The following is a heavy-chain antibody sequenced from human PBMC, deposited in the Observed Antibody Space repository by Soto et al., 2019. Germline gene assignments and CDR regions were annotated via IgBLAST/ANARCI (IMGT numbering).Heavy chain of an antibody. CDR1: GYTFTYYH. CDR2: INPNGGDT. D-gene: IGHD5-18*01. J-gene: IGHJ4*02. Sequence: ASVKVSCKAAGYTFTYYHVHWGRQAPGQGLEWMGIINPNGGDTTYAQKFQGRVTMTRDTSTSTVYMEVSSLRSEDTALYYCARVTYSYGLLFYLDYWGQGPPVTVSS. V-gene: IGHV1-46*01. CDR3: ARVTYSYGLLFYLDY.